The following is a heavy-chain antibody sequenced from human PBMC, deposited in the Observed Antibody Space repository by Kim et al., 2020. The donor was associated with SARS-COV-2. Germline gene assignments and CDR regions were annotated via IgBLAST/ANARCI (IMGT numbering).Heavy chain of an antibody. CDR1: GYTFTSYY. V-gene: IGHV1-46*01. J-gene: IGHJ4*02. D-gene: IGHD2-21*02. CDR2: INPSGGST. CDR3: AREPPPIYCGGDCYYRAYYFDY. Sequence: ASVKVSCKASGYTFTSYYMHWVRQAPGQGLEWMGIINPSGGSTSYAQKFQGRVTMTRDTSTSTVYMELSSLRSEDTAVYYCAREPPPIYCGGDCYYRAYYFDYWGQGTLVTVSS.